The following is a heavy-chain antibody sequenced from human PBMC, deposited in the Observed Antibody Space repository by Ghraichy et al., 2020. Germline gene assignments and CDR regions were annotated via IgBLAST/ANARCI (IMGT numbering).Heavy chain of an antibody. CDR1: GGSISSSSYY. Sequence: SETLSLTCTVSGGSISSSSYYWGWIRQPPGKGLEWIGSIYYSGSTYYNPSLKSRVTISVDTSKNQFSLKLSSVTAADTAVYYCARSYPNYCSSTSCYPGDAFDIWGQGTMVTVSS. V-gene: IGHV4-39*07. J-gene: IGHJ3*02. CDR2: IYYSGST. D-gene: IGHD2-2*01. CDR3: ARSYPNYCSSTSCYPGDAFDI.